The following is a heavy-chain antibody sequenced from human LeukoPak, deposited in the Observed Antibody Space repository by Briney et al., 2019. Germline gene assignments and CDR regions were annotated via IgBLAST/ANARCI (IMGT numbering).Heavy chain of an antibody. CDR3: ARTLWVVTFDY. Sequence: GGSLRLSCAASGFTFSSYWMSWVRQAPGKGLEWVANIKQDGNEKYYVDSVKGRFTISRDNAKKSLYLQMNGLRAEDTAVYYCARTLWVVTFDYWGQGTLVTVSS. J-gene: IGHJ4*02. V-gene: IGHV3-7*01. CDR2: IKQDGNEK. D-gene: IGHD3-22*01. CDR1: GFTFSSYW.